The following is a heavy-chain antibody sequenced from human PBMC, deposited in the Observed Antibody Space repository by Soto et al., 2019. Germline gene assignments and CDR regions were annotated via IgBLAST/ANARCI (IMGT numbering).Heavy chain of an antibody. CDR2: IVPLFRTT. CDR3: ARGLNSTTWSNLLARSGLDV. D-gene: IGHD2-2*01. V-gene: IGHV1-69*06. Sequence: QVQLVQSGAEAKKPGSSVKVSCKTSGGTFSSYAISWVRQAPGQGLEWMGGIVPLFRTTNYAQKFQGRVTITADKTSYTVYMELSGLRSGDTALYYGARGLNSTTWSNLLARSGLDVWGQGTTVTVSS. CDR1: GGTFSSYA. J-gene: IGHJ6*02.